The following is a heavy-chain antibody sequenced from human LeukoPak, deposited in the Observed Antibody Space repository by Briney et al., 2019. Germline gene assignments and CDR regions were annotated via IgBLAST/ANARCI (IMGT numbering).Heavy chain of an antibody. V-gene: IGHV4-30-4*08. J-gene: IGHJ5*02. Sequence: SETLSLTCTVSGGSIGNGDYYWSWIRQPPGKGLEWIGYIYYSGSTYYNPSLKSRITISVNTSKSQFSLKLSSVTAADTAVYYCARGLFGYCSSTSCYRWFDPWGQGTLVTVSS. CDR3: ARGLFGYCSSTSCYRWFDP. CDR2: IYYSGST. D-gene: IGHD2-2*03. CDR1: GGSIGNGDYY.